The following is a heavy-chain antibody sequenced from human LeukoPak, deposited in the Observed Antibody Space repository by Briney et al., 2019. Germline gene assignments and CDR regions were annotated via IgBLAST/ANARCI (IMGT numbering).Heavy chain of an antibody. CDR3: ARTQPVYSSSWYDPDYYFDY. V-gene: IGHV3-53*01. CDR1: GFTVSSNY. CDR2: IYSGGST. Sequence: PGGSLRLSCAASGFTVSSNYMSWVRQAPGKGQEWVSVIYSGGSTYYADSVKGRFTISRDNSKNTLYLQMNSLRAEDTAVYYCARTQPVYSSSWYDPDYYFDYWGQGTLVTVSS. J-gene: IGHJ4*02. D-gene: IGHD6-13*01.